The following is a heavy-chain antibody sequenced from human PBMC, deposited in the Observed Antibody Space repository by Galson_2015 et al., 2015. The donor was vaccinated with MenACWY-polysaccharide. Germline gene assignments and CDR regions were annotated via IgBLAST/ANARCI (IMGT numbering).Heavy chain of an antibody. D-gene: IGHD3-10*01. CDR1: GFTFTTYA. CDR2: ISASGGGT. Sequence: SLRLSCAASGFTFTTYAMNWVRQAPGKGLEWVSAISASGGGTHYADSVKGRFTISRDNSKNTLYLQMNSLRAEDTAVYYCAKYLSGSFYLDWGQGTLVTVSS. J-gene: IGHJ4*02. CDR3: AKYLSGSFYLD. V-gene: IGHV3-23*01.